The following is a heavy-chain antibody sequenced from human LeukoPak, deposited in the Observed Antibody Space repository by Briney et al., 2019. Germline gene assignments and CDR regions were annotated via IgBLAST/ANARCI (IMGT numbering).Heavy chain of an antibody. J-gene: IGHJ3*02. CDR1: GFTFSSYE. CDR2: ISSSGSII. V-gene: IGHV3-48*03. CDR3: ARGAYYYDSSGYYGAFDI. Sequence: GGSLRLSCAASGFTFSSYEMNWVRQAPGKGLEWVSHISSSGSIIYYADSVKGRFTISRDSAKNSLYLQMNSLRAEDTAVYYCARGAYYYDSSGYYGAFDIWGQGTMVTVSS. D-gene: IGHD3-22*01.